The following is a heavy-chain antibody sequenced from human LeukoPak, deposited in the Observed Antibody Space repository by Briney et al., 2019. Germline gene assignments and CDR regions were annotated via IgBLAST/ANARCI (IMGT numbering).Heavy chain of an antibody. D-gene: IGHD3-10*01. CDR3: ARDVRKQGLWS. J-gene: IGHJ4*02. Sequence: GGSLRLSCAASGFTFSSYGMHWVRQAPGKGLEWVAVISYDGSNKYYADSLKGRFTISRDTSKNTLYLQMSSLRAEDTAVYYCARDVRKQGLWSWGRGTLVTVSS. CDR2: ISYDGSNK. V-gene: IGHV3-30*03. CDR1: GFTFSSYG.